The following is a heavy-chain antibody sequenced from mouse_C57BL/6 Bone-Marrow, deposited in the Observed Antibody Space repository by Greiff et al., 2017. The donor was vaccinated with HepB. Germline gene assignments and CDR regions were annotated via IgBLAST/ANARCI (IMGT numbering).Heavy chain of an antibody. V-gene: IGHV1-76*01. D-gene: IGHD2-2*01. CDR2: IYPGSGNT. Sequence: VQLQQSGAELVRPGASVKLSCKASGYTFTDYYINWVKQRPGQGLEWIARIYPGSGNTYYNEKFKGKATLTAEKSSSTAYMQLSSLTSEDSAVYFCARKYMVTTFDYWGQGTTLTVSS. CDR3: ARKYMVTTFDY. CDR1: GYTFTDYY. J-gene: IGHJ2*01.